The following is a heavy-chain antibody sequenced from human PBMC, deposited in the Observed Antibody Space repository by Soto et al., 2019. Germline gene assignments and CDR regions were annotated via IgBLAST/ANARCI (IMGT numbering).Heavy chain of an antibody. CDR3: ATKTDTYHYDSSGYLPVDY. Sequence: GGSLRLSCAASEFTFSSYWMHWVRQAPGKGLVWVSRVNSDGSSTSYADSVKGRFTISRDNAKNTLYLQMNSLRAEDTAVYYCATKTDTYHYDSSGYLPVDYWGQGTLVTVSS. V-gene: IGHV3-74*01. CDR2: VNSDGSST. D-gene: IGHD3-22*01. J-gene: IGHJ4*02. CDR1: EFTFSSYW.